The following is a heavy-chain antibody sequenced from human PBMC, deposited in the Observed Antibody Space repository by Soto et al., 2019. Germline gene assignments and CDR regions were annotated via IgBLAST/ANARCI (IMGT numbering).Heavy chain of an antibody. D-gene: IGHD2-2*02. J-gene: IGHJ4*02. V-gene: IGHV3-7*01. Sequence: DVQLVESGGGLVQPGGSLRLSCAASGFYITNYWMTWVRQAPGKGPEWVANIKEDGSLKFYVDSVRGRFTISRDNAKNSVYLEMSRLSAEDTAVYYCMRDSYTADWHTAGEDYWGQGTLVTVSS. CDR3: MRDSYTADWHTAGEDY. CDR1: GFYITNYW. CDR2: IKEDGSLK.